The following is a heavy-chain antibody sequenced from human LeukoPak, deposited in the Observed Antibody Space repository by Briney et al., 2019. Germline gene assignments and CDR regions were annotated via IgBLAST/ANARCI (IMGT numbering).Heavy chain of an antibody. Sequence: ASVKVSCKASGYTFTGYYMHWVRQAPGQGLEWMGRINPNSGGTNYTQRFQGRVTMTRDTSISTAYMELSRLRSDDTAVYYCARGGSIYYHDSSGYNWFDPWGQGTLVTVSS. CDR1: GYTFTGYY. V-gene: IGHV1-2*06. D-gene: IGHD3-22*01. CDR2: INPNSGGT. J-gene: IGHJ5*02. CDR3: ARGGSIYYHDSSGYNWFDP.